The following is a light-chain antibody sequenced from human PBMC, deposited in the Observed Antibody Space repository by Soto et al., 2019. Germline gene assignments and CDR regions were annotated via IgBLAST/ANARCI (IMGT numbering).Light chain of an antibody. J-gene: IGLJ3*02. CDR1: SSDVGSFNY. Sequence: QSVLTQPASVSESPGQSITISCTGTSSDVGSFNYVSWYQQHPGKATKLMIYDVTNRPSGVSDRFSGSKSGNTASLTISGLQAEDEADYYCSSYTSSSTWVFGGGTKLTVL. CDR2: DVT. V-gene: IGLV2-14*01. CDR3: SSYTSSSTWV.